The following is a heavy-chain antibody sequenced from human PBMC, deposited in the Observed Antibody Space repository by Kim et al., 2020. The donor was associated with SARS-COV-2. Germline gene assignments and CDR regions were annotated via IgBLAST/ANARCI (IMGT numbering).Heavy chain of an antibody. Sequence: SQTLSLTCAISGDSVSNNGAAWNWIRQSPSRGLEWLGRTYYRSKWYNDSAVSVKRRVTINPDTSKNQFSLQLSSVTPEDSAAYYCARASGGRGSGFDYWGQGTLVTVSS. J-gene: IGHJ4*02. CDR1: GDSVSNNGAA. V-gene: IGHV6-1*01. CDR2: TYYRSKWYN. D-gene: IGHD3-16*01. CDR3: ARASGGRGSGFDY.